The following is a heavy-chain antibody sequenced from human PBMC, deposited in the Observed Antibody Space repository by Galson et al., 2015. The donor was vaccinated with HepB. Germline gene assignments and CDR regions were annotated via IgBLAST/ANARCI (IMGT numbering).Heavy chain of an antibody. D-gene: IGHD3-22*01. V-gene: IGHV3-30-3*01. CDR3: ARSRFYYDSEFDF. Sequence: SLRLSCAASGFTFNNFPMHWVRQTPGKGLEWVAVISYDGNNKYYADSVKGRFTISRDNSKNTLYLQMNSLKAEDTAVYYCARSRFYYDSEFDFWGQGTLVTVSS. J-gene: IGHJ4*02. CDR1: GFTFNNFP. CDR2: ISYDGNNK.